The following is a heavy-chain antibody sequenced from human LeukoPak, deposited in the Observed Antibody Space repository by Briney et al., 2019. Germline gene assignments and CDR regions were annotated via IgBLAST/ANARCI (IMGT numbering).Heavy chain of an antibody. CDR3: AREYYDILTGYYYGMDV. CDR1: GGSISSGGYY. D-gene: IGHD3-9*01. CDR2: IYYSGST. Sequence: SETLSLTCTVSGGSISSGGYYWSWIRQHPGKGLEWIGYIYYSGSTYYNPSLKSRVTISVDTSNNQFTLKLSSETAADTAVYYCAREYYDILTGYYYGMDVWGQGTVVTVSS. V-gene: IGHV4-31*03. J-gene: IGHJ6*02.